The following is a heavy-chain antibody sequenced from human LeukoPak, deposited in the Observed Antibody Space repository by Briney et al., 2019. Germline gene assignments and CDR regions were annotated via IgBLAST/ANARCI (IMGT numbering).Heavy chain of an antibody. CDR3: ARVYSSGWRYYYYYYMDV. V-gene: IGHV4-34*01. CDR1: GGSFSGYY. J-gene: IGHJ6*03. CDR2: MNHSGST. Sequence: SETLSLTCAVYGGSFSGYYWSWIRQPPGKGLEWIGEMNHSGSTNYNPSLKSRVTISVDTSKNQFSLKLSSVTAADTAVYYCARVYSSGWRYYYYYYMDVWGKGTTVTVSS. D-gene: IGHD6-19*01.